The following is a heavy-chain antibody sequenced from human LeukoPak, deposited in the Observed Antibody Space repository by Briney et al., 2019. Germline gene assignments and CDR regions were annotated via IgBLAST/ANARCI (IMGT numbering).Heavy chain of an antibody. CDR1: GYTFTSYG. D-gene: IGHD2-15*01. V-gene: IGHV1-18*01. J-gene: IGHJ4*02. CDR2: ISAYNGNT. CDR3: ARGGEVVVALPHIN. Sequence: AASVKVSCTASGYTFTSYGISWVRQAPGQGLEWMGWISAYNGNTNYAQKFQGRVTMTRDTSISTSYMELSRLRSDDTAVYYCARGGEVVVALPHINWGQGTLVTVSS.